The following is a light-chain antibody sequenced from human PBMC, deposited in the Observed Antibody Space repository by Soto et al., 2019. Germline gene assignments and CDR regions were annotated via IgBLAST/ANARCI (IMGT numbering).Light chain of an antibody. J-gene: IGKJ2*01. Sequence: IVLTQSPATLSVSPGERATLSCRASQSVSSLLAWYQQKPRQAPRLLIYDTSTRATGIPARFSGSGSGTDFTLTISSLQSEDSAIYYCQQYNIWPYTFGQGTKLEIK. CDR3: QQYNIWPYT. CDR1: QSVSSL. V-gene: IGKV3-15*01. CDR2: DTS.